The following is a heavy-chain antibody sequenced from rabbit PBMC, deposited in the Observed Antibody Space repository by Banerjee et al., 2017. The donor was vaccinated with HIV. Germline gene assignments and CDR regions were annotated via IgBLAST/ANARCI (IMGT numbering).Heavy chain of an antibody. CDR1: GFSFSTSYW. CDR3: ARGGYAAYGYADSYFNL. J-gene: IGHJ4*01. CDR2: IYAGSSGST. V-gene: IGHV1S45*01. Sequence: QEQLEESGGDLVKPEGSLTLTCTASGFSFSTSYWICWVRQAPGKGLEWIACIYAGSSGSTYYASWAKGRFTISKTSSTTVTLQMTSLTAADTATYFCARGGYAAYGYADSYFNLWGQGTLVTVS. D-gene: IGHD6-1*01.